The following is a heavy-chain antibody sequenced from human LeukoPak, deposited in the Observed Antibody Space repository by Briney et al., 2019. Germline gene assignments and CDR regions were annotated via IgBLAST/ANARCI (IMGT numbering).Heavy chain of an antibody. V-gene: IGHV1-2*02. D-gene: IGHD6-13*01. J-gene: IGHJ4*02. CDR2: INPNNGGT. Sequence: ASVKVSCKASGYTFTGYYMHWVRQAPGQGLEWMGWINPNNGGTNYAQKFQGRVTMTGDTSINTAYMEVTRLRSDDTAVYYCARGDGYSSTRPFDYWGQGTLVAVSS. CDR1: GYTFTGYY. CDR3: ARGDGYSSTRPFDY.